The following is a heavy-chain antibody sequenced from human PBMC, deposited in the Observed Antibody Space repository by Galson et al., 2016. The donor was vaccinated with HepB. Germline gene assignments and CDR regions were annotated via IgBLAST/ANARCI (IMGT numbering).Heavy chain of an antibody. V-gene: IGHV4-39*02. CDR1: GGSISSRNYY. CDR2: IYYNGII. CDR3: ARRPSGAYYALYYFDY. Sequence: LSLTCTVSGGSISSRNYYWGWIRQPPGKGLEWIGSIYYNGIIYYNPSLKSRVTISMDTSKNHLSLNLTSVTAADTAVYYCARRPSGAYYALYYFDYWGQRTLVTVSS. J-gene: IGHJ4*02. D-gene: IGHD3-22*01.